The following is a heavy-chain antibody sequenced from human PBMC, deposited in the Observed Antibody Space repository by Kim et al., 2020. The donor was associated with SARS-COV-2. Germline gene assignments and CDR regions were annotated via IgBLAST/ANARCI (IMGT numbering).Heavy chain of an antibody. Sequence: YAQGFTGRFVFSLDTSVSTAYLQISSLKAEDTAVYYCARVWGAGWAAAGHWGQGTLVTVSS. D-gene: IGHD6-13*01. CDR3: ARVWGAGWAAAGH. J-gene: IGHJ4*02. V-gene: IGHV7-4-1*02.